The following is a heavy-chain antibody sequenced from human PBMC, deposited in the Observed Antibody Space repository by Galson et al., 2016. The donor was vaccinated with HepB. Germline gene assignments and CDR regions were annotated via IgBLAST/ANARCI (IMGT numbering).Heavy chain of an antibody. CDR2: INPSGGSTSYPSGGST. J-gene: IGHJ4*02. Sequence: SVKVSCKASGYTFTDYYVHWVRQAPGQGLEWMGIINPSGGSTSYPSGGSTTYAQKFQGRVTMTRDTSTSTVHMELSSLRSEDTAVYYCARDVFLDYDTSGYFARWGQGTLVTVSS. CDR3: ARDVFLDYDTSGYFAR. V-gene: IGHV1-46*01. CDR1: GYTFTDYY. D-gene: IGHD3-22*01.